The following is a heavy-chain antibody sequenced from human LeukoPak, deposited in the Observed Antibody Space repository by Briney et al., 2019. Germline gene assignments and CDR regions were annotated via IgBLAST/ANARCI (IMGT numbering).Heavy chain of an antibody. CDR3: ARDGYCSSGSCHPFDY. CDR1: GFTFSSYW. V-gene: IGHV3-7*01. CDR2: IKQDGSEK. D-gene: IGHD2-15*01. Sequence: PGGSLRLSCAASGFTFSSYWMSWVRQAPGKGLEWVANIKQDGSEKYYVDSVKGRFTISRDNAKKSLYLQMNSLRAEDTAVYYCARDGYCSSGSCHPFDYWGQGTLVTVSS. J-gene: IGHJ4*02.